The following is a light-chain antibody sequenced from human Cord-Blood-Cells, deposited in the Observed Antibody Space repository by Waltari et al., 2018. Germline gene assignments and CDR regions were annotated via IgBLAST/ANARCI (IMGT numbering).Light chain of an antibody. CDR3: QQSYSNSCT. J-gene: IGKJ1*01. CDR2: AAS. V-gene: IGKV1-39*01. Sequence: DIQMTQSPSSLSASVGDRVTITCRASQSISSWLNWYQQKPGKAPKLLIYAASSLESGVPSRFSGSGSGTDFTLTISSLQPDDFATYYCQQSYSNSCTFGPGTKVEIK. CDR1: QSISSW.